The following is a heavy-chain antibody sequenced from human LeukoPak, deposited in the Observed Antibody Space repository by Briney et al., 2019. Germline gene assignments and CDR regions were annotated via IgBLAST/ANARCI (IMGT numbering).Heavy chain of an antibody. CDR3: ARETTVVTPWSD. CDR2: IIPILGIA. CDR1: GGTFSSYA. D-gene: IGHD4-23*01. J-gene: IGHJ4*02. Sequence: ALVKVSCKASGGTFSSYAISWVRQAPGQGLEWMGRIIPILGIANYAQKFQGRVTITADKSTSTAYMELSSLRSEDTAVYYCARETTVVTPWSDWGQGTLVTVSS. V-gene: IGHV1-69*04.